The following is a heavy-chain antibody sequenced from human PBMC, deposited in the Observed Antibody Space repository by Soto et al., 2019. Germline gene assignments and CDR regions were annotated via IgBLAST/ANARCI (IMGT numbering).Heavy chain of an antibody. Sequence: QVQLVQSGAEVREPGSSVKVSCKASGGTFSSYRINWVRQAPGQGLEWVGGIVPIYRTADYAQKFQVRVTITADESARTTYIELTTLKTQDTAVYYCVRDAAAKLSSRWGQGTLVTVSS. CDR3: VRDAAAKLSSR. CDR2: IVPIYRTA. J-gene: IGHJ4*02. D-gene: IGHD6-13*01. CDR1: GGTFSSYR. V-gene: IGHV1-69*01.